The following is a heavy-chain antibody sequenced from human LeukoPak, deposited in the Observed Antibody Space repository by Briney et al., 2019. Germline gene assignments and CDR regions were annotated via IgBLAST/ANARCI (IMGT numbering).Heavy chain of an antibody. V-gene: IGHV3-21*01. CDR3: VRGSSILG. CDR1: GFTFDNYA. CDR2: ISSSSSYI. J-gene: IGHJ4*02. Sequence: SGGSLRLSCAASGFTFDNYAMHWVRQAPGKGLEWASSISSSSSYIYYADSVKGRFTISRDNAKNSLYLQMNSLRAEDTAVYYCVRGSSILGWGQGTLVTVSS. D-gene: IGHD1-26*01.